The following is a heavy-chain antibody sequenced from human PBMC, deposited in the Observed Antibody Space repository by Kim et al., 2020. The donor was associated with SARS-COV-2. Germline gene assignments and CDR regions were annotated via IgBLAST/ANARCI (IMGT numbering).Heavy chain of an antibody. V-gene: IGHV1-8*01. CDR3: ASSYYDSSGYYYYGMDV. CDR2: MNPNSGNT. J-gene: IGHJ6*02. D-gene: IGHD3-22*01. CDR1: GYTFTSYD. Sequence: ASVKVSCKASGYTFTSYDINWVRQATGQGLEWMGWMNPNSGNTGYAQKFQGRVTMTRNTSISTAYMELSSLRSEDTAVYYCASSYYDSSGYYYYGMDVWGQGTTVTVSS.